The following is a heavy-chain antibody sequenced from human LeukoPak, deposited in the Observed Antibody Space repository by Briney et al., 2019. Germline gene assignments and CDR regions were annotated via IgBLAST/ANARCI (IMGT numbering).Heavy chain of an antibody. J-gene: IGHJ4*02. Sequence: PGGSLRLSCLASGFSFNSYTMNWVREAPGKGLEWVAVISYDGSNKYYADSVKGRFTISRDNSKNTLYLQMNSLRAEDTAVYYCAKDRLYSYVDYWGQGTLVTVSS. CDR2: ISYDGSNK. V-gene: IGHV3-30*18. CDR1: GFSFNSYT. CDR3: AKDRLYSYVDY. D-gene: IGHD5-18*01.